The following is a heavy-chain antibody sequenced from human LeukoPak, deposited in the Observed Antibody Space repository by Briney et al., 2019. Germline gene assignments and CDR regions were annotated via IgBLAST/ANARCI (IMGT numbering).Heavy chain of an antibody. Sequence: PGGSLRLSCAAYAISFSSYSMTWLRQAPGVGPEWVSYVSSASSHVYYADSVRGRFIISRDNAKNSLYLQMNSLRAEDTAVYYCARDLMRFLEWVNWGQGTLVTVSS. D-gene: IGHD3-3*01. V-gene: IGHV3-21*01. CDR3: ARDLMRFLEWVN. J-gene: IGHJ4*02. CDR1: AISFSSYS. CDR2: VSSASSHV.